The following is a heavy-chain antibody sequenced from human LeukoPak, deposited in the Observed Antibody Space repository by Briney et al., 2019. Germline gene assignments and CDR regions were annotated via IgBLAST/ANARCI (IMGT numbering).Heavy chain of an antibody. Sequence: ASVKVSCKASGYTFTSYDINWVRQATGQGLEWMGWMNPNSGNTGYAQKFQGRVTMTRNTSISTAYMELSSLRSEDTAVYYCARSGTAMVRRYYYYGMDVWGQGTTVTVSS. J-gene: IGHJ6*02. CDR1: GYTFTSYD. V-gene: IGHV1-8*01. D-gene: IGHD5-18*01. CDR3: ARSGTAMVRRYYYYGMDV. CDR2: MNPNSGNT.